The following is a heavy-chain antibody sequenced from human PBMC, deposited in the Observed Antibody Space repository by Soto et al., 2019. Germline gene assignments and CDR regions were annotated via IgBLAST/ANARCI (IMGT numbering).Heavy chain of an antibody. J-gene: IGHJ6*02. CDR1: GGSISSGGYS. CDR2: IYYSGST. CDR3: ARGNNGMDV. Sequence: SETLSLTCTVSGGSISSGGYSWTWIRQHPGKGLEWTGYIYYSGSTYYKPSLKSRVTSSRDNAKNTLYLQLNSLRVEDTAVYYCARGNNGMDVWGQGTTVTVSS. V-gene: IGHV4-31*03.